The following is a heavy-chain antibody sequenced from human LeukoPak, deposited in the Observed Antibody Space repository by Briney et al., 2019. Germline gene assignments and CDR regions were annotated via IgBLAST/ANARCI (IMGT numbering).Heavy chain of an antibody. CDR3: AKDHGSSDWYYFDY. V-gene: IGHV3-30*02. Sequence: GGSLRLSCAASGFTFSSYAMHWVRQAPGKGLEWVVFIHYDGSNNYYADSVKGRFTISRDNSKNTLYLQMNTLRADDTAVYYCAKDHGSSDWYYFDYWGQGTLVTVSS. CDR1: GFTFSSYA. J-gene: IGHJ4*02. CDR2: IHYDGSNN. D-gene: IGHD6-13*01.